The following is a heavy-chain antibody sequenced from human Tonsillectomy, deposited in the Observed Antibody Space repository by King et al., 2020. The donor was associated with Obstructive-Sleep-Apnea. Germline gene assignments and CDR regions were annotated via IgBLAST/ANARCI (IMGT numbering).Heavy chain of an antibody. CDR3: ARDLGSTADYYYYYGMDV. CDR2: INPNSGGT. Sequence: QLVQSGAEVKKPGASVKVSCKASGYTFTGYYMHWVRQAPGQGLEWMGWINPNSGGTNYAQKFQGWVTMTRDTSISTAYMELSRLGSDDTAVYYCARDLGSTADYYYYYGMDVWGQGTTVTVSS. CDR1: GYTFTGYY. D-gene: IGHD3-10*01. V-gene: IGHV1-2*04. J-gene: IGHJ6*02.